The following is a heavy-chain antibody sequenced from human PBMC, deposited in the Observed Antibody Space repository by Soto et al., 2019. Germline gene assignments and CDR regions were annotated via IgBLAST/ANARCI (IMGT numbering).Heavy chain of an antibody. Sequence: QVQLLQSGPGLVKPSGTLSLTCAVSGGSISSTNWWTWVRQSPGKGLEWIGEIYHIGSPNYNPSLRGRVTILGDKSNNSFPLKMGYVAGADTGGYFFANPPPPFEGSIFPLTDRGQGNPVTGSS. CDR1: GGSISSTNW. CDR3: ANPPPPFEGSIFPLTD. J-gene: IGHJ4*02. V-gene: IGHV4-4*02. CDR2: IYHIGSP. D-gene: IGHD3-3*01.